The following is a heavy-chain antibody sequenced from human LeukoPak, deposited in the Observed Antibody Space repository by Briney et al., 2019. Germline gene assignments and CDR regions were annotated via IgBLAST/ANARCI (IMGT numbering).Heavy chain of an antibody. V-gene: IGHV1-69*02. Sequence: GSSVKVSCKVSGGTFSGYTISWVRQAPGQGLEWMGRIIPILGIASYAQKFQGRVTITADKSTSTAYMELSSLRSENTAVYYCARVLGCYDFWSGYCPGWFDPWGQGTLVTVSS. D-gene: IGHD3-3*01. J-gene: IGHJ5*02. CDR2: IIPILGIA. CDR3: ARVLGCYDFWSGYCPGWFDP. CDR1: GGTFSGYT.